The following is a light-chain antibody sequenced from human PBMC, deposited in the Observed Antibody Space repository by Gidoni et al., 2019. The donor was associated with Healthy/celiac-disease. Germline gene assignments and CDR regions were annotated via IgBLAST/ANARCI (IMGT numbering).Light chain of an antibody. Sequence: DLTQPLSVSVSPGQTARITCSADALSKQNAYWYQQKPGQAPVLVIYKDSERSSGIPERFSGSRSGTTVTLTISGVQAEDEADYYCQSADTRGTYVFGTGTKVTVL. CDR3: QSADTRGTYV. CDR1: ALSKQN. J-gene: IGLJ1*01. CDR2: KDS. V-gene: IGLV3-25*03.